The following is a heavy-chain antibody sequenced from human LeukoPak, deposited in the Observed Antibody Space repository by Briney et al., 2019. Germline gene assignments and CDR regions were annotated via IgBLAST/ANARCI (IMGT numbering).Heavy chain of an antibody. CDR2: ISWNSGSI. CDR1: GFTFDDYA. J-gene: IGHJ6*02. CDR3: AKQEGSMVRGVYYYYGMDV. Sequence: LRLSCAASGFTFDDYAMHWVRQAPGKGLEWVSGISWNSGSIGYADSVKGRFTISRDNAKNSLYLRMNSLRAEDTALYYCAKQEGSMVRGVYYYYGMDVWGQGTTVTVSS. D-gene: IGHD3-10*01. V-gene: IGHV3-9*01.